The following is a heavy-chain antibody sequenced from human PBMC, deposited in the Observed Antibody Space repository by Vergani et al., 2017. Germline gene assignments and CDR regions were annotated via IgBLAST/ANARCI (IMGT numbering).Heavy chain of an antibody. Sequence: QVQLVQSGAEVKKPGASVKVSCKASGYTFTSYYMHWVRQAPGQGLEWMGWMNAGNGNTKYSQKFQGRVTITRDTSASTAYMELSSLRSEDTAVYYCARVGIVNWFDPWGQGTLVTVSS. CDR2: MNAGNGNT. D-gene: IGHD2-15*01. CDR1: GYTFTSYY. J-gene: IGHJ5*02. CDR3: ARVGIVNWFDP. V-gene: IGHV1-3*01.